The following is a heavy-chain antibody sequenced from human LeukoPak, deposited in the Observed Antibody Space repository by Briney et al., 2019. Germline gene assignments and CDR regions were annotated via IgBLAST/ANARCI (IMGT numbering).Heavy chain of an antibody. CDR3: AKGEKWDVTPFDY. V-gene: IGHV3-23*01. D-gene: IGHD1-26*01. CDR2: ISGGGGGT. J-gene: IGHJ4*02. Sequence: GGSLRLSCAASGFTFSSYSMNWVRQAPGKGLEWVSTISGGGGGTYYADSVKGRFTISRDNSKNTLYLQVNSLRAEDTAVYYWAKGEKWDVTPFDYWGQGTLVTVSS. CDR1: GFTFSSYS.